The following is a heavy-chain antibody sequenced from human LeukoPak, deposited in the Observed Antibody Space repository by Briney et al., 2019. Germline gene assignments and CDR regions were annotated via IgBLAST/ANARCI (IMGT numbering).Heavy chain of an antibody. CDR3: AKDRETTASGTFDY. CDR2: ISDDGRHK. V-gene: IGHV3-30*18. Sequence: GRSLRLSCAAPGFTFNNYGIHYVRQAPGKGLEWVAVISDDGRHKNYADSVKGRFTISRDNSNNTLYLQMNSLRVEDTGVYYCAKDRETTASGTFDYWGQGTLVTVSS. J-gene: IGHJ4*02. CDR1: GFTFNNYG. D-gene: IGHD6-13*01.